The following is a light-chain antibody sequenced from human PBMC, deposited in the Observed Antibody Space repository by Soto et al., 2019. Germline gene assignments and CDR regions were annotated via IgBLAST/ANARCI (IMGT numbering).Light chain of an antibody. Sequence: EIVLTQSPATLSLSPGERATLSCGASQSISTYLAWYQQKPGQAPRLLIYDASNRATGIPARFSGSGSGTDFTLTISSLEPEDFAVYYCQQRTDWRTFGGGTKVEIK. CDR2: DAS. V-gene: IGKV3-11*01. CDR1: QSISTY. CDR3: QQRTDWRT. J-gene: IGKJ4*01.